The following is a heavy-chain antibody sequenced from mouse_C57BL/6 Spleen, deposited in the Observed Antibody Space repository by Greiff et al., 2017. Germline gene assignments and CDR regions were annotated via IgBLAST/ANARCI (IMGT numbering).Heavy chain of an antibody. J-gene: IGHJ2*01. CDR3: TRDRGYGDYFDY. Sequence: EVQRVESGEGLVKPGGSLKLSCAASGFTFSSYAMSWVRQTPEKRLEWVAYISSGGDYIYYADTVKGRFTISRDNARNTLYLQMSSLKSEDTAMYYCTRDRGYGDYFDYWGQGTTLTVSS. D-gene: IGHD3-1*01. CDR1: GFTFSSYA. V-gene: IGHV5-9-1*02. CDR2: ISSGGDYI.